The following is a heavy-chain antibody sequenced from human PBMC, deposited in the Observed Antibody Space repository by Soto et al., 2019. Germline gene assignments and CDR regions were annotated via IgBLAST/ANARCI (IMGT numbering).Heavy chain of an antibody. Sequence: QVQLVQSGAEVKKPGASVKVSCKASGYTFTSYDINWVRQATGQGLEWMGWMNPNSGNTGYAQKFQGRVTMTRNTSLSTAYMELSSLRSEDTAVYYCARGQFAPTMTDDAFDIWGQGTMVTVSS. D-gene: IGHD3-22*01. CDR1: GYTFTSYD. CDR3: ARGQFAPTMTDDAFDI. V-gene: IGHV1-8*01. CDR2: MNPNSGNT. J-gene: IGHJ3*02.